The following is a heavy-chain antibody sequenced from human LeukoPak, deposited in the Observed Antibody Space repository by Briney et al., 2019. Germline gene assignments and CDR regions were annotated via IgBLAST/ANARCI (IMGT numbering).Heavy chain of an antibody. D-gene: IGHD5-12*01. CDR1: GGTFSSYA. V-gene: IGHV1-69*01. Sequence: VASVKVSCKASGGTFSSYAISWVRQAPGQGLEWMGGIIPIFGTANYAQKFQGRVTITADESTSTAYMELSSLRSEDTAVYYCASSRGYDYLFFDYWGQGTLVTVSS. J-gene: IGHJ4*02. CDR3: ASSRGYDYLFFDY. CDR2: IIPIFGTA.